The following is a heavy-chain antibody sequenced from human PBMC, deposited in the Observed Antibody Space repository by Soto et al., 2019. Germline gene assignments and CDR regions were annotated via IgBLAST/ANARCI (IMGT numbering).Heavy chain of an antibody. D-gene: IGHD3-3*01. CDR2: INHSGST. J-gene: IGHJ4*02. Sequence: PSETLSLTCAVYGGSFSGYYWSWIRQPPGKGLEWIGEINHSGSTNYNPSLKSRVTISVDTSKNQFSLKLSSVTAADTAVYYCARGGGRSFWSGYIDYWGQGTLVTVSS. CDR3: ARGGGRSFWSGYIDY. CDR1: GGSFSGYY. V-gene: IGHV4-34*01.